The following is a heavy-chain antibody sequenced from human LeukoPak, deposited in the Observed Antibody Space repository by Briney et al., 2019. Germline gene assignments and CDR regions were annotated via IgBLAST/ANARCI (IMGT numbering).Heavy chain of an antibody. J-gene: IGHJ6*02. CDR3: AREGSRRYYYYSLDV. CDR1: GYAFTRYG. CDR2: ISAYNGDT. Sequence: ASVKVSCKASGYAFTRYGFSWVRQAPGQGLEWMGWISAYNGDTNYAQKFKGRVTMTTDTSTRTAYMELRSLRSDDTAVYYCAREGSRRYYYYSLDVWGQGTTVTVSS. V-gene: IGHV1-18*01. D-gene: IGHD2-2*01.